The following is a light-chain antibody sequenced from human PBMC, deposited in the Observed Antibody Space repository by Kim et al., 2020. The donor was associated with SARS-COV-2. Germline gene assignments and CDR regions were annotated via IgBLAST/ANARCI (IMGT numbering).Light chain of an antibody. CDR1: RSIGNH. V-gene: IGKV1-39*01. CDR3: QQSDITPYT. J-gene: IGKJ2*01. CDR2: AAS. Sequence: DIQMTQSPSSLSASVGDRVTITCRASRSIGNHLNWYQQRPGKAPNLLIYAASNLQTGVSSRFSGSESGTDLTLSIRNLQPEEAATYYCQQSDITPYTVGQGAKLVI.